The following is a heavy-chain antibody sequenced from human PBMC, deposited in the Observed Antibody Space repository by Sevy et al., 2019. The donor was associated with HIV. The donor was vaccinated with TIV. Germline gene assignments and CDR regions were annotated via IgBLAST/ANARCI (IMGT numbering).Heavy chain of an antibody. CDR3: TGLNFDN. J-gene: IGHJ4*02. V-gene: IGHV3-15*07. CDR1: GISFSNAW. Sequence: GGSLRLSCAPSGISFSNAWMNWVRQAPGKGLEWVGRIKSKTDGGTTDYAAPVKGRFTISGDDSKNMVYLQMNSLKTEDTAVYYCTGLNFDNWCQGTLVTVSS. D-gene: IGHD5-12*01. CDR2: IKSKTDGGTT.